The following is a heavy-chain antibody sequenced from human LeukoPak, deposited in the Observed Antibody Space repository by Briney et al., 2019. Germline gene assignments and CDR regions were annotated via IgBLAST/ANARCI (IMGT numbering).Heavy chain of an antibody. Sequence: SETLSLTCAVYGGSFSGYYWSWIRQPPGKGLEWIGEINHSGSTNYNPSLKSRVTISVDTSKNQFSLKLSSVTAADTAVYYCARDHGVFDLWGQGTVVTVSS. D-gene: IGHD2-8*01. CDR2: INHSGST. V-gene: IGHV4-34*01. CDR1: GGSFSGYY. J-gene: IGHJ3*01. CDR3: ARDHGVFDL.